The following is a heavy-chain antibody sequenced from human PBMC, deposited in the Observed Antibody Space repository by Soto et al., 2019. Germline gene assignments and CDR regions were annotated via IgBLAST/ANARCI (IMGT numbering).Heavy chain of an antibody. D-gene: IGHD2-2*01. V-gene: IGHV1-69*08. J-gene: IGHJ4*02. CDR3: AREGPPLGYCSSTSCYDDY. Sequence: QVQLVQSGAEVKKPGSSVKVSCKASGGTFSSYTISWVRQAPGQGLEWMGRIIPILGIANDAQKFQGRVTMTADKSTSTADMELSSLRSEDTAVYYCAREGPPLGYCSSTSCYDDYWGQGTLVTVSS. CDR2: IIPILGIA. CDR1: GGTFSSYT.